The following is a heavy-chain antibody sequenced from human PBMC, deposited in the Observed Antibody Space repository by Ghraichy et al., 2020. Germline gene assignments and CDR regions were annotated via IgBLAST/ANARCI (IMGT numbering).Heavy chain of an antibody. V-gene: IGHV3-33*01. CDR2: IWYDGSNK. D-gene: IGHD3-22*01. CDR3: ARNRYYDSSGYYSPGGDYYYGMDV. CDR1: GFTFSSYG. Sequence: LNISCAASGFTFSSYGMHWVRQAPGKGLEWVAVIWYDGSNKYYADSVKGRFTISRDNSKNTLYLQMNSLRAEDTAVYYCARNRYYDSSGYYSPGGDYYYGMDVWGQGTTVTVSS. J-gene: IGHJ6*02.